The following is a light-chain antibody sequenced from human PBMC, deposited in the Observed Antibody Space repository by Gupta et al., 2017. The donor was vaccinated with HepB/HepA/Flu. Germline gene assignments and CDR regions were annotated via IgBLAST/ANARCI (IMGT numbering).Light chain of an antibody. CDR1: QSVSSY. CDR3: QQRSNWPPRCS. V-gene: IGKV3-11*01. CDR2: DAS. J-gene: IGKJ2*04. Sequence: EIVLTQSPATLSLSPGARATLSCRASQSVSSYLAWYQQKPGQAPRLLIYDASNRATGIPARVSGSGSGTDFTLTSSSLEPEDFAVYYCQQRSNWPPRCSFGQGTKLEIK.